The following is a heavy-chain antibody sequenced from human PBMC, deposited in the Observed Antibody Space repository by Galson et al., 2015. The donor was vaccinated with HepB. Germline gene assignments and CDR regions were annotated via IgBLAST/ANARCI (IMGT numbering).Heavy chain of an antibody. CDR3: ASGWWFKGATTTGHYFDY. J-gene: IGHJ4*02. CDR2: ISAYNGNT. V-gene: IGHV1-18*01. Sequence: SVKVSCKASGYTFTSYGISWVRQASGQGLEWMGWISAYNGNTNYAQKLQGRVTMTTDTSTSTAYMELRSLRSDDTAVYYCASGWWFKGATTTGHYFDYWGQGTLVTVSS. CDR1: GYTFTSYG. D-gene: IGHD1-26*01.